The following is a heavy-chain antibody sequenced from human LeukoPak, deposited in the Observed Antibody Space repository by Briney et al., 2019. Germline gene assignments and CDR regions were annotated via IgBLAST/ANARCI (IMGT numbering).Heavy chain of an antibody. D-gene: IGHD6-13*01. CDR3: AKDHVGTWSALDY. J-gene: IGHJ4*02. V-gene: IGHV3-30*02. CDR1: GFTFSSYG. Sequence: GGSLRLSCAASGFTFSSYGMHWVRQAPGKGLEWVAFIRYDGSNKYYADSVKGRFILSRDNSRNTLSLEMNSLRAEDTAVYYCAKDHVGTWSALDYWGQGTLVTVSS. CDR2: IRYDGSNK.